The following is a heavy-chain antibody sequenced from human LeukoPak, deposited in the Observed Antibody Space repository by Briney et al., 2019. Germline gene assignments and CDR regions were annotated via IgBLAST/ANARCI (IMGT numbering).Heavy chain of an antibody. J-gene: IGHJ4*02. CDR3: ATQQEGNPAY. CDR1: GLTFSSHW. CDR2: ITNDGSST. D-gene: IGHD1-14*01. V-gene: IGHV3-74*01. Sequence: GGSLRLSCAASGLTFSSHWMHWVRQAPGKGLVWVSRITNDGSSTTYADSVKGRFTISRDNAKNMLYLQVNSLRAEDTAAYYCATQQEGNPAYWGQGTLVTVPS.